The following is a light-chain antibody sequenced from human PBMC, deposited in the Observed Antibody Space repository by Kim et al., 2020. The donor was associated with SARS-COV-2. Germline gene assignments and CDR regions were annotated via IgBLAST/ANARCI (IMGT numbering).Light chain of an antibody. Sequence: GQRVTISCSGRSPNIQSNTVNWYQHLPGTAPKLLISRNDQRPSGVPGRFSGSKSGTSASLAITGLQSEDEAHYYCSSWDDSLDVVVFGGGTKVTVL. CDR1: SPNIQSNT. CDR2: RND. J-gene: IGLJ2*01. V-gene: IGLV1-44*01. CDR3: SSWDDSLDVVV.